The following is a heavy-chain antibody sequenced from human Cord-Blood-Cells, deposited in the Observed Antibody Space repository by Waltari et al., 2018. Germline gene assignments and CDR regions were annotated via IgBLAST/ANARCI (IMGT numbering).Heavy chain of an antibody. V-gene: IGHV4-61*01. CDR1: GGSVSSGSYY. Sequence: QVQLQESGPGLVKPSETLSLTCTVSGGSVSSGSYYWSWIRQPPGKGLEWIGYIYYSGSTNYNPSRKSRVTISVDTSKNQFSLKLSSVTAADTAVYYCARIGGIRGYYWGQGTLVTVSS. J-gene: IGHJ4*02. CDR2: IYYSGST. CDR3: ARIGGIRGYY.